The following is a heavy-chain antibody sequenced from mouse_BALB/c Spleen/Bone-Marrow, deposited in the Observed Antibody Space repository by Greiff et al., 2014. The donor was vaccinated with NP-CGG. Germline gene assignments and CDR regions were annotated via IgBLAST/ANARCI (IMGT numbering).Heavy chain of an antibody. D-gene: IGHD2-1*01. V-gene: IGHV3-6*02. CDR2: IGYDGSN. CDR3: ASGNYFNFDY. CDR1: GYSITSGYY. J-gene: IGHJ2*01. Sequence: EVQLQQSGPGLVKPSQSLSLTCSVTGYSITSGYYWNWIRQFPGNKLEWMGYIGYDGSNNYNPSLKNRISITRDTSKNQFFLKLNSVTTEDTATYYCASGNYFNFDYWGQGTTLTVSS.